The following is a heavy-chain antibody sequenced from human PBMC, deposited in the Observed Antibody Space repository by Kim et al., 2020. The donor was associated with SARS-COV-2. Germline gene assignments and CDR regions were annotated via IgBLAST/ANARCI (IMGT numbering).Heavy chain of an antibody. V-gene: IGHV1-69*04. CDR2: IIPILGIA. CDR3: ARDLGYCSSTSCYPG. D-gene: IGHD2-2*01. J-gene: IGHJ4*02. Sequence: SVKVSCKASGGTFSSYAISWVRQAPGQGLEWMGRIIPILGIANYAQKFQGRVTITADKSTSTAYMELSSLRSEDTAVYYCARDLGYCSSTSCYPGWGQGTLVTVSS. CDR1: GGTFSSYA.